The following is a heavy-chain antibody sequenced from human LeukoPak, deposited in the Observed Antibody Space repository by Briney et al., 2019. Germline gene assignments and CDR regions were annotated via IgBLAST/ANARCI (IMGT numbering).Heavy chain of an antibody. V-gene: IGHV4-59*01. D-gene: IGHD6-19*01. J-gene: IGHJ5*02. Sequence: PSETLSLTCTVSGGSISSYYWSWIRQPPGKGLEWIGYIYYSGSTNYNPSLKSRVTISVDTSKNQFSLKLSSVTAADTAVYYCARGQEQWLAQRNNWFDPWGQGTLVTVSS. CDR2: IYYSGST. CDR1: GGSISSYY. CDR3: ARGQEQWLAQRNNWFDP.